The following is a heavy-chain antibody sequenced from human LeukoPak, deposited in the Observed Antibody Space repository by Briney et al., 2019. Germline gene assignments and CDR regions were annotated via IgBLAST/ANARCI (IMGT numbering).Heavy chain of an antibody. CDR3: ARYCSSTSCYRFAFDI. Sequence: ASVKVSCKASGYTFTSYAMHWVRQAPGQRLEWMGWINAGNGNTKYSQKFQGRVTITRDTSASTAYMELSSLRSEDTAVYYCARYCSSTSCYRFAFDIWGQGTVVTVSS. CDR1: GYTFTSYA. D-gene: IGHD2-2*01. V-gene: IGHV1-3*01. CDR2: INAGNGNT. J-gene: IGHJ3*02.